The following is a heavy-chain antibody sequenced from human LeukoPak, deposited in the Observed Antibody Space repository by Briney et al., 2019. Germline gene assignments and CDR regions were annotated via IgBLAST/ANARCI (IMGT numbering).Heavy chain of an antibody. CDR2: INPNSGGT. Sequence: ASVKVSCKASGYTFTGYYMHWVRQAPGQGLEWMGWINPNSGGTNYAQKFQGRVTMTRDTSISTAYMELSSLRSEDTAVYYCARDNYYGSGSYQNRFDYWGQGTLVTVSS. V-gene: IGHV1-2*02. J-gene: IGHJ4*02. CDR3: ARDNYYGSGSYQNRFDY. D-gene: IGHD3-10*01. CDR1: GYTFTGYY.